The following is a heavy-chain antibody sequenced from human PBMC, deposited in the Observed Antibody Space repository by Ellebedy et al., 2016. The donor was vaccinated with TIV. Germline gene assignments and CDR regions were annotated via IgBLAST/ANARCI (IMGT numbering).Heavy chain of an antibody. V-gene: IGHV4-39*01. CDR2: IYYSGST. J-gene: IGHJ4*02. CDR3: ASPYYYGSGRDFDY. CDR1: GGSFSSYY. D-gene: IGHD3-10*01. Sequence: MPSETLSLTCAVYGGSFSSYYWGWIRQPPGKGLEWIGSIYYSGSTYYNPSLKSRVTISVDTSKNQFSLKLSSVTAADTAVYYCASPYYYGSGRDFDYWGQGTLVTVSS.